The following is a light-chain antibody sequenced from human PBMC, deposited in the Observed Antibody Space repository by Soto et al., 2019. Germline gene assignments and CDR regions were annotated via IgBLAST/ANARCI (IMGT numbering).Light chain of an antibody. CDR1: QSVSSAY. Sequence: EIVLTQSPGTLSLSPGERATLSCRASQSVSSAYLAWYQHKPGQPPTLLIYAASSRVTGIPDTFSGSGSGTDFNLTISRLEPEDFAVYYCQQYGSSSTWTFGQGTNVEIK. J-gene: IGKJ1*01. CDR3: QQYGSSSTWT. V-gene: IGKV3-20*01. CDR2: AAS.